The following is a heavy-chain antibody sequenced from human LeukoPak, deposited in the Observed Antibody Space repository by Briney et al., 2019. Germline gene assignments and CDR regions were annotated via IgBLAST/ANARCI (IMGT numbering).Heavy chain of an antibody. Sequence: ASVKVSCTTAGYTFTGNYIHWVRQAPGQGLEWMGWINPNSGGTNYAQKFQGRVTMTRDTSISTAYMELSRLRSDDTAVYYCAPIFAIDDAFDIWGQGTMVTVSS. V-gene: IGHV1-2*02. J-gene: IGHJ3*02. CDR3: APIFAIDDAFDI. D-gene: IGHD3-3*01. CDR2: INPNSGGT. CDR1: GYTFTGNY.